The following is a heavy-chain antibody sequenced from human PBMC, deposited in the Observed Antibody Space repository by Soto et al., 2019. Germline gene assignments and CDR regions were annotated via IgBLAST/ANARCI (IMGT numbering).Heavy chain of an antibody. D-gene: IGHD3-10*01. CDR1: GFMFSNYG. V-gene: IGHV3-33*01. Sequence: QVQLVESGGGVVQPGRSLRLSCAASGFMFSNYGMHWVRQAPGKGLAWVAGIWNDGSNEYYADSVKGRFIISRDNSKSTLSLQINSLRAEDTAMYYCASIPYGSGSADFDYWGQGTLVTVSS. J-gene: IGHJ4*02. CDR3: ASIPYGSGSADFDY. CDR2: IWNDGSNE.